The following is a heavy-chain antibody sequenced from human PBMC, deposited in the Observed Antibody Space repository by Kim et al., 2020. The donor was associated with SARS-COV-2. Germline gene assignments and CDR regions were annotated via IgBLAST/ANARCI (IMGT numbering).Heavy chain of an antibody. V-gene: IGHV3-23*01. Sequence: GGSLRLSCAASGFTFSSYSMSWVRQAPGKGLEWVSAINSGGGTSYAASVKGGITTFSDDTTKTTLHQIKNILTTDNTVDYYGGKLNWGHPESMDV. J-gene: IGHJ6*01. CDR1: GFTFSSYS. CDR2: INSGGGT. CDR3: GKLNWGHPESMDV. D-gene: IGHD7-27*01.